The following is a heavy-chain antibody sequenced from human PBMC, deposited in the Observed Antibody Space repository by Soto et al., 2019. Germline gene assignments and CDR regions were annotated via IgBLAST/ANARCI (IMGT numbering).Heavy chain of an antibody. J-gene: IGHJ1*01. D-gene: IGHD4-17*01. Sequence: PGGSLRLSCAASGFTFSSYGMHWVRQAPGKGLEWVAVISYDGSNKYYADSVKGRFTISRDNSKNTLYLQMNSLRAEDTAVYYCAKVGYGGPNGASAEYFQHWGQGTLVTVSS. CDR1: GFTFSSYG. CDR3: AKVGYGGPNGASAEYFQH. CDR2: ISYDGSNK. V-gene: IGHV3-30*18.